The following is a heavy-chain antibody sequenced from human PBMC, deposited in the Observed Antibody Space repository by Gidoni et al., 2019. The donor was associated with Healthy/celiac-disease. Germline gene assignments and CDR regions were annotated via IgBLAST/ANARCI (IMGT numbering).Heavy chain of an antibody. V-gene: IGHV3-7*01. D-gene: IGHD2-15*01. CDR2: IKQDGSEK. Sequence: EVQLVESGGGLVQPGGSLRLSCAASGFTFSSYWMSWVRQAPGKGLEWVANIKQDGSEKYYVDSVKGRFTISRDNAKNSLYLQMNSLRAEDTAVYYCARSLGYSNYYGMDVWGQGTTVTVSS. J-gene: IGHJ6*02. CDR1: GFTFSSYW. CDR3: ARSLGYSNYYGMDV.